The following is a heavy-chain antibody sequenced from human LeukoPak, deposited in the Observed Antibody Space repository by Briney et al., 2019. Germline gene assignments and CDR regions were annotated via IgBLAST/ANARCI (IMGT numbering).Heavy chain of an antibody. J-gene: IGHJ4*02. Sequence: GGSLRLSCATSGFPFSDFSMTWVRQAPGKGLEWISTTNSGGSTTDYAESVKGRFTISRDNSKNTLYHQMSSLRVEDTAIYYCAKQSYARSLGEGGPGTLVTVSS. V-gene: IGHV3-23*01. CDR1: GFPFSDFS. CDR3: AKQSYARSLGE. CDR2: TNSGGSTT. D-gene: IGHD2-8*01.